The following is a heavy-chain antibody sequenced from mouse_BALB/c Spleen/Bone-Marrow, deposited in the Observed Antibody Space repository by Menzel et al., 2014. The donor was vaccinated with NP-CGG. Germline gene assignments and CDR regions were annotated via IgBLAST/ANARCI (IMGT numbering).Heavy chain of an antibody. CDR1: GYTFTDYT. Sequence: VQLQQSGPELVKPGASVKISCKTSGYTFTDYTLHWVKQSHGKSLEWIGGVNPIIGGASYNQKFKGKASLTVNKSSTAAYMELRSLTSEDSAVYYCARGRWYYWGQGTTLTVSS. V-gene: IGHV1-22*01. J-gene: IGHJ2*01. CDR3: ARGRWYY. CDR2: VNPIIGGA. D-gene: IGHD2-3*01.